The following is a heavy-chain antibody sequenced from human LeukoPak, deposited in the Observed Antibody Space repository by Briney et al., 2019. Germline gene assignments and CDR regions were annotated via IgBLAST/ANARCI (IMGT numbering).Heavy chain of an antibody. J-gene: IGHJ5*02. CDR2: INHSGST. CDR1: GGSFSGYY. CDR3: ARGKVRGIAAAGIWFDP. D-gene: IGHD6-13*01. V-gene: IGHV4-34*01. Sequence: SETLSLTCAVYGGSFSGYYWSWIRQPPGKGLEWIGEINHSGSTNYNPSLKSRVTISVDTSKNQFSLKLSSVTAADTAVYYCARGKVRGIAAAGIWFDPWGQGTLVTVSS.